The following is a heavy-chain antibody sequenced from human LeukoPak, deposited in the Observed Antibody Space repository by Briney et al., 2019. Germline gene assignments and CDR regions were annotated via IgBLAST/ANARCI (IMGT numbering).Heavy chain of an antibody. Sequence: GGSLRLSCAASGFTFSSYGMHWVRQAPGKGLDWVAFIRYDGSIKDYADSVKGRFTISRDNSKNILYLQMNSLRAEDTAIYYCAKVSPINPSGYLDYWGQGTLVTVSS. J-gene: IGHJ4*02. CDR1: GFTFSSYG. D-gene: IGHD3-3*01. V-gene: IGHV3-30*02. CDR3: AKVSPINPSGYLDY. CDR2: IRYDGSIK.